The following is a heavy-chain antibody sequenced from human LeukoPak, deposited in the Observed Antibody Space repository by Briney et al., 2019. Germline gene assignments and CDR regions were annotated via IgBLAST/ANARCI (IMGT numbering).Heavy chain of an antibody. CDR2: INHRVDT. CDR1: GGSFSAYY. V-gene: IGHV4-34*01. D-gene: IGHD1-1*01. Sequence: SQTLSPTCAVYGGSFSAYYWSWIRQSPGKGLEWIAEINHRVDTTYNPSVKTGVSISVDTSKNQFSLKVTSLTPADTALYYCARGPTISETGYFDYWGQGTLVTVSS. J-gene: IGHJ4*03. CDR3: ARGPTISETGYFDY.